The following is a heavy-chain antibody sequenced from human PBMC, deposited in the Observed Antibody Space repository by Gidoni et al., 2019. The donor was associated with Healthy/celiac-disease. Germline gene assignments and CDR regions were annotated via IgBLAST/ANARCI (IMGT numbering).Heavy chain of an antibody. J-gene: IGHJ4*02. CDR3: ARDLCGGDCYGLDY. CDR1: GFTFSGYG. V-gene: IGHV3-33*01. Sequence: QVPLVESGGGVVQPGRSLRLSCAASGFTFSGYGMHWVRQAPGKGLEWVAVIWYEGSNKYYADSVKGRFTISRDNSKNTLYLQVNSLRAEDTAVYYCARDLCGGDCYGLDYWGQGTLVTVSS. CDR2: IWYEGSNK. D-gene: IGHD2-21*02.